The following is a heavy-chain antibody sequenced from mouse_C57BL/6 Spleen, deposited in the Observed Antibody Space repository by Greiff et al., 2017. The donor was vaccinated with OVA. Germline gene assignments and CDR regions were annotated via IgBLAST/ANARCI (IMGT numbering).Heavy chain of an antibody. CDR2: IRSKSSNYAT. CDR3: VRELGPTYYFDY. J-gene: IGHJ2*01. D-gene: IGHD4-1*01. CDR1: GFTFNTYA. Sequence: DAGGGLVQPKGSLKLSCAASGFTFNTYAMHWVRQAPGKGLEWVARIRSKSSNYATYYADSVKDRFTISRDDSQSMLYLQMNNLKTEDTAMYYCVRELGPTYYFDYWGQGTTLTVSS. V-gene: IGHV10-3*01.